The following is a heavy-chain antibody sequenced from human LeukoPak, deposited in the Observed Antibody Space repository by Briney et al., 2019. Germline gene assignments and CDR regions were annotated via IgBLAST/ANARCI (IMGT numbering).Heavy chain of an antibody. CDR3: AKSPPNSNYIDY. CDR1: GGSINSYY. Sequence: SETLSLTCTVSGGSINSYYWSWIRQPAGKGLEWIGRIYTSETTNYNPSLKSRVTMSGAASKNQFSLRLSSVTAADTSVYYCAKSPPNSNYIDYWGQGTLVTVSS. J-gene: IGHJ4*02. V-gene: IGHV4-4*07. D-gene: IGHD4-11*01. CDR2: IYTSETT.